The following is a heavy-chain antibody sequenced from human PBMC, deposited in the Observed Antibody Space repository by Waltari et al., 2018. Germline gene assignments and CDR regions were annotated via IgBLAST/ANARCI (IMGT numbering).Heavy chain of an antibody. CDR2: IYYSGST. Sequence: QVQLQQSVPGLVQPSHTLSLPCTVSGRPIRSGGYYWTWIRQHQGKGLEWIGYIYYSGSTYYNPSRKSRVTIAVDTSKNQFSLKLSSVTAADTAVYYCARVLYYYYYMDVWGKGTTVTVSS. CDR1: GRPIRSGGYY. V-gene: IGHV4-31*03. J-gene: IGHJ6*03. CDR3: ARVLYYYYYMDV.